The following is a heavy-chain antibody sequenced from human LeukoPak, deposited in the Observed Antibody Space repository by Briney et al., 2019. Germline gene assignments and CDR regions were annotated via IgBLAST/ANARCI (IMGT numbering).Heavy chain of an antibody. J-gene: IGHJ5*02. V-gene: IGHV3-15*01. Sequence: GGSLRLSCAASGFTFSNAWMSWVRQAPGKGLEWVGRIKSKTDGGTTDYAAPVKGRFTISRDDSKNTLYLQMNSLKTEDTAVYYCTTRIAVAGTRSFWFDPWGQGTLVTVSS. CDR2: IKSKTDGGTT. D-gene: IGHD6-19*01. CDR3: TTRIAVAGTRSFWFDP. CDR1: GFTFSNAW.